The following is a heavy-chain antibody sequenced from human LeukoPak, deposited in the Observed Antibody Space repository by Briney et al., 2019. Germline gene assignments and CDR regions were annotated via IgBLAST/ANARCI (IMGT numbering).Heavy chain of an antibody. CDR3: AREWDELVSGSYRSTGIDY. D-gene: IGHD3-16*02. CDR1: GFTLITYE. Sequence: PGGSLRLSCAASGFTLITYEMNWVRQATGKGLEWVSYISSSGGTIYYADSVKGRYTISRDNAKNSLWLQMNGLRSEDTAVYYCAREWDELVSGSYRSTGIDYWGQGTLVTVSS. V-gene: IGHV3-48*03. CDR2: ISSSGGTI. J-gene: IGHJ4*02.